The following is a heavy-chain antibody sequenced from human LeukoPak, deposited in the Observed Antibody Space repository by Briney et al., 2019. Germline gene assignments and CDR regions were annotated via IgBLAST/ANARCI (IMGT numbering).Heavy chain of an antibody. J-gene: IGHJ5*02. V-gene: IGHV1-2*02. Sequence: ASVKVSWKASGYRFTGYYIHWVRQAPGQGLEWMGWINPNNGGTNYAQKFQGRVTMARDTSITTTYMELSSLRSDDTAVYYCARDSGDYYGSGSRFDPWGQGTLVTVSS. CDR2: INPNNGGT. CDR3: ARDSGDYYGSGSRFDP. D-gene: IGHD3-10*01. CDR1: GYRFTGYY.